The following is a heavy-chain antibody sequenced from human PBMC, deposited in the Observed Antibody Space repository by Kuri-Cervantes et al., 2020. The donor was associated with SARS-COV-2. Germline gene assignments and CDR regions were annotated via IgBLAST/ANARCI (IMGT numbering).Heavy chain of an antibody. CDR2: ISGSGGST. V-gene: IGHV3-23*01. J-gene: IGHJ4*02. CDR3: VRANLAD. CDR1: GFTFSSYS. Sequence: GESLKISCAASGFTFSSYSMNWVRQAPGKGLEWVSAISGSGGSTYYADSVKGRFTISRDNSKNTLYLQMNSLRVEDTAVYYCVRANLADWGQGTLVTVSS.